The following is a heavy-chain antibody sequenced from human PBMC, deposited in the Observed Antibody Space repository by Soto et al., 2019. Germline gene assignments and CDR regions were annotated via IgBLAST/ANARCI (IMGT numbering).Heavy chain of an antibody. J-gene: IGHJ6*02. D-gene: IGHD3-10*01. V-gene: IGHV3-33*01. CDR2: IWSDGSNK. Sequence: QVQLVESGGGVVQPGRSLSLSCAASGFTFSSYGIHWVRQAPGKRLEWVAVIWSDGSNKYYADSVKGRFTIYRDNTKNTLYLQMNSLRAEDTAVYYCAREVLVRGIKYHAMDVWGQGTTVTVSS. CDR1: GFTFSSYG. CDR3: AREVLVRGIKYHAMDV.